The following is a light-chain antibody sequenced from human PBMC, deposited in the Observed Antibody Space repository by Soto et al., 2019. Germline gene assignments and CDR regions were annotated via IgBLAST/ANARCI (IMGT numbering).Light chain of an antibody. Sequence: DIQMTHSPSSLSASVVDRVTITCRASQIMSSYLNWYQQKPGKAPKLRIYAAASLQSGVPSRYSGSGYVTDFTLTISSLQPEDFATYYCQQSYSTPYTFGQGTKLEI. V-gene: IGKV1-39*01. J-gene: IGKJ2*01. CDR3: QQSYSTPYT. CDR2: AAA. CDR1: QIMSSY.